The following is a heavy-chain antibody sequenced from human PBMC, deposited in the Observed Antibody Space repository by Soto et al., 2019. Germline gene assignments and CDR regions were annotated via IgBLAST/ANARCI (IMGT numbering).Heavy chain of an antibody. Sequence: QVQLQESGPGLVKPSETLSLTCTVSGGSVSSGSYYWSWIRQPPGKGLEWIGYIYYRGSTNYNPSPKTRVTVSVDTSKSQFSLEMSSVTAADTAVYDCARGYYGSGSYYNVDWFDPWGQGTLVTVSP. CDR2: IYYRGST. V-gene: IGHV4-61*01. J-gene: IGHJ5*02. D-gene: IGHD3-10*01. CDR3: ARGYYGSGSYYNVDWFDP. CDR1: GGSVSSGSYY.